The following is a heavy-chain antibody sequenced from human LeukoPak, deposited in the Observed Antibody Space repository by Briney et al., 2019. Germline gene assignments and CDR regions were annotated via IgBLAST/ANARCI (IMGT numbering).Heavy chain of an antibody. CDR2: INSDGSST. D-gene: IGHD3-3*01. Sequence: GGSLRLSCAASGFTFSSYAMSWVRQAPGKGLVWVSRINSDGSSTSYADSVKGRFTISRDNAKNTLYLQMNSLRAEDTAVYYCARERFWSGYYYYGMDVWGQGTTVTVSS. CDR1: GFTFSSYA. V-gene: IGHV3-74*01. J-gene: IGHJ6*02. CDR3: ARERFWSGYYYYGMDV.